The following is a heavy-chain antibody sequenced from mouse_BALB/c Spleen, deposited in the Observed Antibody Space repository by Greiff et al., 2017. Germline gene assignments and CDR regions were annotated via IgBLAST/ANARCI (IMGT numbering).Heavy chain of an antibody. CDR2: ISSGGSYT. CDR3: ARDYDGGRFAY. D-gene: IGHD2-12*01. Sequence: EVKLVESGGGLVKPGGSLKLSCAASGFTFSSYAMSWVRQSPEKRLEWVAEISSGGSYTYYPDTVTGRFTISRDNAKNTLYLEMSSLRSEDTAMYYCARDYDGGRFAYWGQGTLVTVSA. J-gene: IGHJ3*01. V-gene: IGHV5-9-4*01. CDR1: GFTFSSYA.